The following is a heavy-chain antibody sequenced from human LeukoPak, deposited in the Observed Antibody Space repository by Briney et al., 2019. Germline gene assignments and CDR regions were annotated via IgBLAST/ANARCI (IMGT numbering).Heavy chain of an antibody. CDR2: IYPGDSDT. D-gene: IGHD2-8*01. Sequence: GESLKISCKGSGYSFTSCWIGWVRQMPGKGLEWMGIIYPGDSDTRYSPSFQGQVTISADKSISTAYLQWSSLQASDTAMYYCAKTGANGGNYFGYWGQGTLVTVSS. V-gene: IGHV5-51*01. CDR1: GYSFTSCW. CDR3: AKTGANGGNYFGY. J-gene: IGHJ4*02.